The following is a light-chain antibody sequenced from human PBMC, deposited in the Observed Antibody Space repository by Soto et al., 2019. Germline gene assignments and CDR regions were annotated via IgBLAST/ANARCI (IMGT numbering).Light chain of an antibody. CDR2: GAS. CDR1: QSVSSN. CDR3: QQYDNWPPVT. V-gene: IGKV3-15*01. J-gene: IGKJ3*01. Sequence: EIVMTQSPATLSVSLGERATLSCRASQSVSSNLAWYQQKPGQAPRLLIYGASTRATGIPARFSGSASGTDLTLPISSLLSEDFAVYYCQQYDNWPPVTFGRGTKVDIK.